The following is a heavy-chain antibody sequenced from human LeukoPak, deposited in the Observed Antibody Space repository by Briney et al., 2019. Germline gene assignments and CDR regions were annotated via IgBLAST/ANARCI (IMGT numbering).Heavy chain of an antibody. CDR2: ISAYNGNT. J-gene: IGHJ5*02. D-gene: IGHD3-10*01. CDR3: ARDLNVEVRGVIITVGWFDP. V-gene: IGHV1-18*01. CDR1: GYTFTSYG. Sequence: ASVKVSCKASGYTFTSYGISWVRQAPGQGLEWMGWISAYNGNTNYAQKLQGRVTMTTDTSTSTAYMELRSLRSDDTAVYYCARDLNVEVRGVIITVGWFDPWGQGTLVTVSS.